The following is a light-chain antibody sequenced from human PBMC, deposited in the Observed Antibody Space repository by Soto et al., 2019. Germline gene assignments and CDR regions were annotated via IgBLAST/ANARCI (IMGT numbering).Light chain of an antibody. Sequence: QSVLTQPPSASGTPGQRVTISCSGSNSNIGSNPVHWYQQLPGTAPKLLIHNNNQRPSGVPDRFSGSKSGTSASLAISGLQSEDEAAYYCAAWDDGLNGVLFGGGTQLTVL. J-gene: IGLJ2*01. CDR2: NNN. V-gene: IGLV1-44*01. CDR1: NSNIGSNP. CDR3: AAWDDGLNGVL.